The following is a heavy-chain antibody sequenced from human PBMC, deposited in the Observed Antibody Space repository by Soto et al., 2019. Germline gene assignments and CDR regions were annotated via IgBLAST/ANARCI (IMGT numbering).Heavy chain of an antibody. D-gene: IGHD3-3*01. CDR1: GYTFTSYD. J-gene: IGHJ5*02. CDR2: MNPNSGNT. Sequence: ASVKVSCKASGYTFTSYDINWVRQATGQGLEWMGWMNPNSGNTGYAQKFQGRVTMTRNTSISTAYIELSSLRSEDSAVYYCAIAGGYFWSGYYGYDPWGQGTLFTLSS. CDR3: AIAGGYFWSGYYGYDP. V-gene: IGHV1-8*01.